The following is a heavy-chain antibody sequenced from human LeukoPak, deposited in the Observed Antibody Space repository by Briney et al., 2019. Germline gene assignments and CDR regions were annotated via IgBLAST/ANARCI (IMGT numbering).Heavy chain of an antibody. V-gene: IGHV4-59*01. CDR3: ARVVRGAVTSNCFDP. Sequence: SETLSLTCTVSGGSINDYYWPWIRQAPGKGLEWIGYISNSGTTDYNPSLKSRVTMSVDTSNNEFSLRLTSVTAADTAMYYCARVVRGAVTSNCFDPWGQGTLVTVSS. CDR1: GGSINDYY. CDR2: ISNSGTT. J-gene: IGHJ5*02. D-gene: IGHD4-17*01.